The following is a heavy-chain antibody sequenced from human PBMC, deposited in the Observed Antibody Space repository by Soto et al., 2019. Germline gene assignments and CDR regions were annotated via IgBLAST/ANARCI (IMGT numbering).Heavy chain of an antibody. J-gene: IGHJ4*02. V-gene: IGHV3-21*01. CDR2: VTSSSSSM. CDR3: AREADFASSGYVLDY. Sequence: KTGGSLRLSCAASGFTFNRYSMNWVRQAPGKGLEWVSSVTSSSSSMLYADSVKGRFTISRDDAKDSLFLQMNSLRADDTAVYYCAREADFASSGYVLDYWGQGTLVTAPQ. CDR1: GFTFNRYS. D-gene: IGHD3-22*01.